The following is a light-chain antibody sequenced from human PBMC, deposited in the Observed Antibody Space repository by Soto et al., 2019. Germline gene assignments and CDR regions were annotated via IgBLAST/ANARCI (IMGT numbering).Light chain of an antibody. V-gene: IGKV1-5*03. J-gene: IGKJ1*01. CDR2: KAS. CDR3: QHYNSYSEA. CDR1: QPISSW. Sequence: DLHMTQSPSTLFGSVGDTVTITCRASQPISSWLAWDPQKQGNAPKRLIYKASTLKGGVPSRFSGSGSGTESAPTISSLQPDDFATYYCQHYNSYSEAFGQGTKLDIK.